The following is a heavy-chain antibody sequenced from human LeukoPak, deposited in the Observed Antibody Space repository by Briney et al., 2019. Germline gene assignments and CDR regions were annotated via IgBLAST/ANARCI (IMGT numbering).Heavy chain of an antibody. CDR1: GFTFTDYY. D-gene: IGHD3-3*01. J-gene: IGHJ3*02. V-gene: IGHV3-11*04. Sequence: GGSLRLSCAASGFTFTDYYMTWIRQAPGKGLEWVSSISNNSSAIYDADSVKGRFTISRDNAKNSLYLQTSGPRVEDTAVYYCARDGDPYYDFWNGYYSPHDAFDIWGQGTTVTVSS. CDR3: ARDGDPYYDFWNGYYSPHDAFDI. CDR2: ISNNSSAI.